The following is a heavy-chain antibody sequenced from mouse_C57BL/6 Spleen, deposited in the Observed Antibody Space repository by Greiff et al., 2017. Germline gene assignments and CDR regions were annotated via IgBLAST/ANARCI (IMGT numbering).Heavy chain of an antibody. Sequence: VKLQQPGAELVKPGASVKMSCKASGYTFTSYWITWVKQRPGQGLEWIGDIYPGSGSTNYNEKFKSKATLTVDTSSSTAYMQLSSLTSEDSAVYYCARGENYYGSSSYAMDYWGQGTSVTVSS. D-gene: IGHD1-1*01. CDR3: ARGENYYGSSSYAMDY. CDR2: IYPGSGST. CDR1: GYTFTSYW. J-gene: IGHJ4*01. V-gene: IGHV1-55*01.